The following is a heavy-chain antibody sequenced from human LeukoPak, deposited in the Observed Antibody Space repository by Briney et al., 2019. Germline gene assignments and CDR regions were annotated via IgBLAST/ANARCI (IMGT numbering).Heavy chain of an antibody. CDR2: ISASGGNT. D-gene: IGHD3-10*01. CDR3: AKHRMVRGIITDYYFDY. J-gene: IGHJ4*02. V-gene: IGHV3-23*01. CDR1: GVTFNSYA. Sequence: PGGSLRLSCAASGVTFNSYAMSWVRQAPGKGLEWVSPISASGGNTYYADSVKGRFTISRDNSKNTLYLQMNSLRAEDTAMYYCAKHRMVRGIITDYYFDYWGQGTLVTVSS.